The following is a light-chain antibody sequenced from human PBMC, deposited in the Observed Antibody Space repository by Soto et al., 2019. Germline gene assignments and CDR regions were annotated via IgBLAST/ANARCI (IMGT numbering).Light chain of an antibody. V-gene: IGLV2-8*01. J-gene: IGLJ2*01. CDR3: NSYAGNNNIL. CDR1: SNNY. CDR2: EVT. Sequence: QSALTQPPSASGSLGQSVTISCTGFSNNYVSWYQQHPDKAPKLMIYEVTKRPSGVPDRFSGSKSGDTASLTVSGLQAEDEADYYCNSYAGNNNILFGGGTEVTVL.